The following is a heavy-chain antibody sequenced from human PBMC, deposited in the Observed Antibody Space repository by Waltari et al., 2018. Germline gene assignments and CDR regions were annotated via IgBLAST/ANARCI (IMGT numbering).Heavy chain of an antibody. CDR1: GDSLSSSNYY. CDR3: ARHGRVVDVVVVVAATTIDY. D-gene: IGHD2-15*01. Sequence: QLQLQESGPGLVKPSENLSLPCTVSGDSLSSSNYYWGWYCQPPGKGLEWIGSMFESGSTYYNPSFYSRFTISVETSKNQFSLQLSSVTAADTAVYYCARHGRVVDVVVVVAATTIDYWGQGTLVTVSS. CDR2: MFESGST. J-gene: IGHJ4*02. V-gene: IGHV4-39*01.